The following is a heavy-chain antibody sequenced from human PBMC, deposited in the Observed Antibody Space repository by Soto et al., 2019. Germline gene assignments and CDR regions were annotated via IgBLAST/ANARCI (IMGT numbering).Heavy chain of an antibody. CDR2: IYHSGST. V-gene: IGHV4-4*02. J-gene: IGHJ4*02. D-gene: IGHD6-19*01. Sequence: PSETLSLTCAVSGGSISSSNWWSWVRQPPGKGLEWIGEIYHSGSTNYNPSLKSRVTISVDKSKNQFSLKLSSVTAADTAVYYCARVISGYDIAVAGPGGYFDYWGQGTLVTVSS. CDR3: ARVISGYDIAVAGPGGYFDY. CDR1: GGSISSSNW.